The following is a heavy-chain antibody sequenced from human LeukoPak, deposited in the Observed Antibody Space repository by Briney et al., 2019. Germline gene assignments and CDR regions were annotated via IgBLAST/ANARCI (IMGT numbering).Heavy chain of an antibody. CDR1: GGSISSYY. Sequence: SETLSLTCTVSGGSISSYYWSWIRQPPGKGLEWIGYIYYSGSTNYNPSLKSRVTISVDTSKNQFSLKLSSVTAADTAVYYCARVEDTAMASIEYWGQGTLVNGSS. CDR3: ARVEDTAMASIEY. CDR2: IYYSGST. V-gene: IGHV4-59*01. J-gene: IGHJ4*02. D-gene: IGHD5-18*01.